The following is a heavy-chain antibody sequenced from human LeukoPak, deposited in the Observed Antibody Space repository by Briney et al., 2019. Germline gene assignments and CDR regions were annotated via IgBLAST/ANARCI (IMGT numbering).Heavy chain of an antibody. CDR2: INHSGST. D-gene: IGHD4-11*01. J-gene: IGHJ4*02. CDR3: AREGRLPFDY. CDR1: GGSFSGYY. Sequence: SETLSLTWAVYGGSFSGYYWSWIRQPPEKGLEWIGEINHSGSTNYNPSLKSRVTISVDTSKDQFSLKLSSVTAADTAVYYCAREGRLPFDYWGQGTLVTVSS. V-gene: IGHV4-34*01.